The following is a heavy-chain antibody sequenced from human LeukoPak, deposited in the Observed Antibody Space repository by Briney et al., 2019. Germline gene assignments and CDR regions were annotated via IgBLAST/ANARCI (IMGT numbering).Heavy chain of an antibody. D-gene: IGHD2-2*01. V-gene: IGHV3-30*02. Sequence: PGGSLRLSCAASGFTFSSYGMHWVRQAPGKGLEWVAFIRYDGSNKYYADCVKGRFTISRDNSKNTLYLQMNSLRAEDTAVYYCAKDSSRYCSSTSCPFYFQHWGQGTLVTVSS. CDR1: GFTFSSYG. CDR3: AKDSSRYCSSTSCPFYFQH. CDR2: IRYDGSNK. J-gene: IGHJ1*01.